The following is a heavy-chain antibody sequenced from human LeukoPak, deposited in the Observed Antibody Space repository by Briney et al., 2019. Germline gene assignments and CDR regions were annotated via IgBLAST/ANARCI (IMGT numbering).Heavy chain of an antibody. J-gene: IGHJ4*02. CDR1: GFTFTSSA. CDR2: IVVGSGNT. D-gene: IGHD5-12*01. V-gene: IGHV1-58*01. Sequence: SVKVSCKASGFTFTSSAVQWVRQARGQRLEWIGWIVVGSGNTNYAQKFQERVTITRDMSTSTAYMELSSLRSEDTAVYYCAAERGYSGYDGGDRYFDYWGQGTLVTVSS. CDR3: AAERGYSGYDGGDRYFDY.